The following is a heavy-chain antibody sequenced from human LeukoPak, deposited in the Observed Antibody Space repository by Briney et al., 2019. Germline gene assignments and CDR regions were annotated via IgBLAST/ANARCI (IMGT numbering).Heavy chain of an antibody. V-gene: IGHV4-59*01. CDR1: GGSISSYY. D-gene: IGHD6-19*01. J-gene: IGHJ4*02. CDR2: IYYSGST. Sequence: SETLSLTCTVSGGSISSYYWSWIRQPPGKGLEWIGYIYYSGSTNYNSSLKSRVTISVDTSKNQFSLKLTSVTAADTAVYYCARDEGSGWYYFDYWGQGTLVTVSS. CDR3: ARDEGSGWYYFDY.